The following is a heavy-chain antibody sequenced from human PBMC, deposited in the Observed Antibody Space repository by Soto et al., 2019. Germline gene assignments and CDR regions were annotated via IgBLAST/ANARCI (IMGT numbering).Heavy chain of an antibody. CDR2: ISHSGSTT. CDR3: ARALVGAYYYYDHLDV. Sequence: EVQLVESGGGLVQPGGSLRLSCAASGFTFSSYEMNWVRQAPGKGLEWVSYISHSGSTTSYADSVMGRFTIYRDDDKKTLYLQMHSLRAEDTAIDFCARALVGAYYYYDHLDVWGQGTTVTISS. D-gene: IGHD3-9*01. V-gene: IGHV3-48*03. J-gene: IGHJ6*02. CDR1: GFTFSSYE.